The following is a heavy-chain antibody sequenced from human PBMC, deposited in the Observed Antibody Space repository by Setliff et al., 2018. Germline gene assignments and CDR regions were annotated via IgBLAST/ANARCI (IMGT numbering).Heavy chain of an antibody. CDR2: IKQDGSEK. V-gene: IGHV3-7*01. CDR1: GFTFSSYW. J-gene: IGHJ5*02. D-gene: IGHD3-10*01. Sequence: HPGGSLRLSCAASGFTFSSYWMSWVRQAPGKGLEWVANIKQDGSEKYYVDSVKGRFTISRDNAKNSLYLQLSSLRDDDTAVYYCARGVRDGSQYSWFVPWGQGTLVTVSS. CDR3: ARGVRDGSQYSWFVP.